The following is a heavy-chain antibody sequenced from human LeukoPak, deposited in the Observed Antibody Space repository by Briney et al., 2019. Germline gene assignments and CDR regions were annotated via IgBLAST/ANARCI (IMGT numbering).Heavy chain of an antibody. CDR2: IYTSGST. V-gene: IGHV4-4*07. D-gene: IGHD6-19*01. Sequence: SETLSLTCTVSGGSISSYYWSWIRQPAGKGLEWIGRIYTSGSTNYNPSLKSRVTISVDTSKNQFSLKLSSVTAADTAVYYCAKSGSSGWYDWFDPWGQGTLVTVSS. J-gene: IGHJ5*02. CDR3: AKSGSSGWYDWFDP. CDR1: GGSISSYY.